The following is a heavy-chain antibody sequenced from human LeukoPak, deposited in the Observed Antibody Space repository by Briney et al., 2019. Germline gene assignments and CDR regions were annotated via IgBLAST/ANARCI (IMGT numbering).Heavy chain of an antibody. Sequence: GASVKVSCKASGYTFTGYYMHWVRQAPGQGLEWMGWINPNSGGTNYAQKFQGRVTMTRDTSISTAYMELSRLRSDDTAVYYCARDHNYYDSSAPDYWGQGTLVTVSS. CDR3: ARDHNYYDSSAPDY. CDR1: GYTFTGYY. V-gene: IGHV1-2*02. J-gene: IGHJ4*02. D-gene: IGHD3-22*01. CDR2: INPNSGGT.